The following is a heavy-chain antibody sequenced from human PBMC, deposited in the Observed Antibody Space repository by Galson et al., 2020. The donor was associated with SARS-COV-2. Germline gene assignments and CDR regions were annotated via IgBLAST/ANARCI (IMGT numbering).Heavy chain of an antibody. Sequence: ASVKVSCKASGYTFTSYGISWVRQAPGQGLEWMGWISAYNGNTNYAQKLQGRVTMTTDTSTSTAYMELRSLRSDDTAVYYCAAAPYRIAARSWFDPWGQGTLVTVSS. J-gene: IGHJ5*02. V-gene: IGHV1-18*01. CDR3: AAAPYRIAARSWFDP. CDR1: GYTFTSYG. D-gene: IGHD6-6*01. CDR2: ISAYNGNT.